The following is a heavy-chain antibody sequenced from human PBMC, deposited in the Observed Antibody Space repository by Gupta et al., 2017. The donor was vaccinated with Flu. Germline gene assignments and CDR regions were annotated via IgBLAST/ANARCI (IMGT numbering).Heavy chain of an antibody. Sequence: QVQLVESGGGVVQPGRSLRLSCAASGFTFSSYGMHWVRQAPGKGLEGVAVIWYDGSNKYYADSGKGRFTISRDNSKNTRDLQMNSLRAEETAVYYCASDSMVRGVNETFNAYWGQGTLVTVSS. CDR3: ASDSMVRGVNETFNAY. V-gene: IGHV3-33*01. D-gene: IGHD3-10*01. CDR2: IWYDGSNK. J-gene: IGHJ4*02. CDR1: GFTFSSYG.